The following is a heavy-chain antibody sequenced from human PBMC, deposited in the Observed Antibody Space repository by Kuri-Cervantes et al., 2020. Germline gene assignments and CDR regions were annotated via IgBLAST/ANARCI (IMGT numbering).Heavy chain of an antibody. Sequence: GESLKISCAASGFTFSSYSMNWVRQAPGKGLVWVSRINSDGSSTSYADSVKGRFTISRDNAKNTLYPQMNSLRAEDTAVYYCARDVQSGVWGQGTTVTVSS. CDR1: GFTFSSYS. V-gene: IGHV3-74*01. D-gene: IGHD4-11*01. J-gene: IGHJ6*02. CDR3: ARDVQSGV. CDR2: INSDGSST.